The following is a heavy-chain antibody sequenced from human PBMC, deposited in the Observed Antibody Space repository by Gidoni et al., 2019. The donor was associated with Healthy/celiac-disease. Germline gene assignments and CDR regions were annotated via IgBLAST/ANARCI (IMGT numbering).Heavy chain of an antibody. CDR2: IYYSGST. D-gene: IGHD4-17*01. J-gene: IGHJ6*02. Sequence: QVQLQESGPGLVTPSETLSLTCTVSGGSISSYYWSWIRQPPGKGLEWIGYIYYSGSTNYNPSLKSRVTISVDTSKNQFSLKLSSVTAADTAVYYCARGTRSDYYYGMDVWGQGTTVTVSS. CDR1: GGSISSYY. CDR3: ARGTRSDYYYGMDV. V-gene: IGHV4-59*01.